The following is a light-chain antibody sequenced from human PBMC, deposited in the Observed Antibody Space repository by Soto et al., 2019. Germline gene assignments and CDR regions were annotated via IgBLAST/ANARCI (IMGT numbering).Light chain of an antibody. CDR2: GAS. Sequence: EIVLTQSPGTLSLSPGERATLSCRASQSVSSSYLAWYQQKPGQAPRLLIYGASSRATGIPDRFSGSGSGTDFTLTISRLEPEDFEVDYCHQYGSSPRTFGQGTKVEIK. CDR1: QSVSSSY. J-gene: IGKJ1*01. CDR3: HQYGSSPRT. V-gene: IGKV3-20*01.